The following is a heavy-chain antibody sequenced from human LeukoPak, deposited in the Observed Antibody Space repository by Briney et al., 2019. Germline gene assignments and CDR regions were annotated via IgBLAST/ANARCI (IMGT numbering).Heavy chain of an antibody. J-gene: IGHJ4*02. CDR2: INPNSGGT. V-gene: IGHV1-2*02. CDR1: GYTFTGYY. CDR3: ARDWEYSSSGAY. Sequence: AASVKVSCKASGYTFTGYYMHWVRQAPGQGLEWMGWINPNSGGTNYAQKFQGRVTMTRDTSISTAYMELSRLRSDDTAVYYCARDWEYSSSGAYWGQGTLVTVSS. D-gene: IGHD6-6*01.